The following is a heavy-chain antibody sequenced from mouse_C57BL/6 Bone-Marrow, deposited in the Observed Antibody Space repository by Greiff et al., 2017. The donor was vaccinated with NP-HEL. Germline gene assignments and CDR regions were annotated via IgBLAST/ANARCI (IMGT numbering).Heavy chain of an antibody. CDR3: ARLRGTSH. D-gene: IGHD3-3*01. CDR1: GYTFTSYW. J-gene: IGHJ2*01. Sequence: VKLQQPGAELVRPGTSVKLSRKASGYTFTSYWMHWVKQRPGQGLEWIGVIDPSDSYTNYNQKFKGKATLTVDTSSSTAYMQLSSLTSEDSAVYYCARLRGTSHWGQGTTLTVSS. CDR2: IDPSDSYT. V-gene: IGHV1-59*01.